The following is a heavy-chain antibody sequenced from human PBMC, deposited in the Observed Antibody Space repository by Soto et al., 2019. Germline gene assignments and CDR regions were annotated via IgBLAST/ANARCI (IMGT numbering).Heavy chain of an antibody. CDR1: GGSLSAYY. CDR2: IIHSEST. Sequence: KPSETLSLTCAVYGGSLSAYYWSWVRQPPGKGLEWIGEIIHSESTKYNPSLKSRVTISVDTSKNQFSLKLSSVTAADPAVYYCARQRPTDGRWEFANYYGMDVWGQGTPVTVSS. J-gene: IGHJ6*02. V-gene: IGHV4-34*12. CDR3: ARQRPTDGRWEFANYYGMDV. D-gene: IGHD1-26*01.